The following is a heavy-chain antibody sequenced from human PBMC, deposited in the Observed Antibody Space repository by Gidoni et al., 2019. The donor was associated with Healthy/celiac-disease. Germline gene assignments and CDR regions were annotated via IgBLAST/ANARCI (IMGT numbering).Heavy chain of an antibody. Sequence: QLQLQESGPGLVKPSETLSLTCTVSGGSISSSSYDWGWIRQPPGKGLEWIGSIYYSGSTYYNPSLKSRVTISVDTSKNQFSLKLSSVTAADTAVYYCARGGRGTLVVVAAIDYWGQGTLVTVSS. V-gene: IGHV4-39*07. CDR1: GGSISSSSYD. CDR3: ARGGRGTLVVVAAIDY. D-gene: IGHD2-15*01. J-gene: IGHJ4*02. CDR2: IYYSGST.